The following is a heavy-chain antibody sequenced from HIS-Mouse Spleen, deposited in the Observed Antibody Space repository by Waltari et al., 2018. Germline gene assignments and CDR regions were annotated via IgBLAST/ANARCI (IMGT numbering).Heavy chain of an antibody. V-gene: IGHV3-30*18. CDR3: AKVNSGSYYFDF. J-gene: IGHJ4*02. CDR2: ISYDGSNK. CDR1: GFTSSSYG. Sequence: QVQPVESGGGVVQPGRSLRLPCAASGFTSSSYGMHWVRQAPGKGLEWVAVISYDGSNKYYADSVKGRFTISRDNSKNTLYLQMNSLRAEDTAVYYCAKVNSGSYYFDFWGQGTLVTVSS. D-gene: IGHD1-26*01.